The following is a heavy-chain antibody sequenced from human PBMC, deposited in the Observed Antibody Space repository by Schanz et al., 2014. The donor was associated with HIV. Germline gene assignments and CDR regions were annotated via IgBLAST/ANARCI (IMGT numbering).Heavy chain of an antibody. D-gene: IGHD2-21*02. CDR1: GFTFSRYW. V-gene: IGHV3-7*01. CDR2: IKQDGSEK. Sequence: EVQLVESGGDLVQPGRSLRLSCAASGFTFSRYWMSWVHQAPGKGLEWVANIKQDGSEKYYVDSVKGRFTISRDNAKNSLYLQMNSLSAEDTAVYYCATLPTYYGMDVWGQGTTVTVSS. J-gene: IGHJ6*02. CDR3: ATLPTYYGMDV.